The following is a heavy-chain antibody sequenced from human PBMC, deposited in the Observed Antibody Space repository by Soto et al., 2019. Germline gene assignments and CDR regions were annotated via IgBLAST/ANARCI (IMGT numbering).Heavy chain of an antibody. Sequence: EVQLDESGGGLVAPGGSLRLSCAGSGFSFSAYSMSWVRQAPGKGLEWISYIRSGGGVQNYADSEKGRFTISRDNGKKSVDLQMDSLREENTGVYYYSREGRTLTVVVGLNFDTWGRGSLVAVSS. J-gene: IGHJ2*01. D-gene: IGHD3-22*01. CDR2: IRSGGGVQ. V-gene: IGHV3-48*02. CDR3: SREGRTLTVVVGLNFDT. CDR1: GFSFSAYS.